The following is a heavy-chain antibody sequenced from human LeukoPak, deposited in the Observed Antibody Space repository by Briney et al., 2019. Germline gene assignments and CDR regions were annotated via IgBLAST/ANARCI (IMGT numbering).Heavy chain of an antibody. CDR2: IYTSGST. CDR3: ASIGAWGGDY. V-gene: IGHV4-61*02. D-gene: IGHD3-16*01. CDR1: GGSISSGSYY. Sequence: SETLSLTCTVSGGSISSGSYYWSWIRQPAGKGLEWIGRIYTSGSTNYNPSLKSRVTISVDTSKNQFSLKLSSVTAADTAVYYCASIGAWGGDYWGQGTLVTVSS. J-gene: IGHJ4*02.